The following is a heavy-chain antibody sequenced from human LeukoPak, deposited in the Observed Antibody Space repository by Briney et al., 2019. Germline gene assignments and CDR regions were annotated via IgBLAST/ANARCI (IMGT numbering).Heavy chain of an antibody. J-gene: IGHJ4*02. CDR1: GYTFTSYD. D-gene: IGHD2-2*01. CDR3: ARGYCSSTSCTQYYFDY. CDR2: MNPNSGNT. Sequence: ASVKVSCKASGYTFTSYDINWVRQATGQGLEWMGLMNPNSGNTGYAQKFQGRVTMTRNTSISTAYMELSSLRSEDTAVYYCARGYCSSTSCTQYYFDYWGQGTLVTVSS. V-gene: IGHV1-8*01.